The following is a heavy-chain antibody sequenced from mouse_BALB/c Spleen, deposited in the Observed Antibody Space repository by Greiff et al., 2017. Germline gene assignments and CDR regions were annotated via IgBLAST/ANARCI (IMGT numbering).Heavy chain of an antibody. D-gene: IGHD2-1*01. CDR2: ILPGSGST. CDR3: ASHYGNFGYYFDY. Sequence: QVQLQQSGAELMKPGASVKISCKATGYTFSSYWIEWVKQRPGHGLEWIGEILPGSGSTNYNEKFKGKATFTADTSSNTAYMQLSSLTSEDSAVYYCASHYGNFGYYFDYWGQGTTLTVSS. V-gene: IGHV1-9*01. CDR1: GYTFSSYW. J-gene: IGHJ2*01.